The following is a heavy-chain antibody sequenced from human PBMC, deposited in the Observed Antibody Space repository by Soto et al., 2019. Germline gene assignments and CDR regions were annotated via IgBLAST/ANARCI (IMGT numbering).Heavy chain of an antibody. J-gene: IGHJ4*02. CDR3: ARGLEQLVPDFDY. CDR2: ISYDGSNK. Sequence: GGSLRLSCAASGFTFSSYAMHWVRQAPGKGLEWVAVISYDGSNKYYADSVKGRFTISRDNSKNTLYLQMNSLRAEDTAVYYCARGLEQLVPDFDYWGQGTLVTVSS. V-gene: IGHV3-30-3*01. D-gene: IGHD6-13*01. CDR1: GFTFSSYA.